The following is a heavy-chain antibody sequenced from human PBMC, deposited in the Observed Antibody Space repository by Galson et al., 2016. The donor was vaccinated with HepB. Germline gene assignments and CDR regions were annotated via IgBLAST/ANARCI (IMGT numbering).Heavy chain of an antibody. D-gene: IGHD2-15*01. Sequence: SVKVSCKASGYTFISYDINWVRQAPGQGLEWMGWISAYNGNTNYAQKFQGRVTMTTDTSTTTAYMELRSLRSDDTAVYYCARESGAEGFDIWGQGTMVTVSS. CDR1: GYTFISYD. CDR2: ISAYNGNT. CDR3: ARESGAEGFDI. J-gene: IGHJ3*02. V-gene: IGHV1-18*01.